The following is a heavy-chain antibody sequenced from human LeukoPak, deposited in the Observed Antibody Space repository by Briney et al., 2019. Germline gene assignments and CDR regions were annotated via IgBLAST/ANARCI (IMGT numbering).Heavy chain of an antibody. D-gene: IGHD1-26*01. CDR1: GGSISSYY. V-gene: IGHV4-4*07. CDR3: ARDGSYSTFGKIFDY. CDR2: IYTSGST. J-gene: IGHJ4*02. Sequence: PSETLSLTCTVSGGSISSYYWSWIRQPAGKGLEWIGRIYTSGSTNYNPSLKSRVTMSVDTSKNQFSLKLSSVTAADTAVYYCARDGSYSTFGKIFDYWGQGSLVTVSS.